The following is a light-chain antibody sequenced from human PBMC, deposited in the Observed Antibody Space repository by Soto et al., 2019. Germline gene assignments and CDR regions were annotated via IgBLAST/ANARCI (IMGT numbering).Light chain of an antibody. CDR1: QDVSRS. V-gene: IGKV1-9*01. CDR3: QQLWSYPLT. CDR2: AAS. J-gene: IGKJ4*01. Sequence: DTQLTHSPSFLSASVGDRVTITCRASQDVSRSVGWYQQKPGKPPKLLISAASTLHSGVPSRFSGSGSGTDFTLTISSLQPEDFATYYCQQLWSYPLTFGGGTKVDIK.